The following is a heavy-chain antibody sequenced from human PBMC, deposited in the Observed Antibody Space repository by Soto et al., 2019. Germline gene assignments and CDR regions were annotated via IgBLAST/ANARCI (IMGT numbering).Heavy chain of an antibody. CDR2: ISGSGFKK. Sequence: GGSLRLSCAASGFIFENFGMSWVRQAPGKGLEWISSISGSGFKKYYADSVKGRFTISRDNSKSTVYLELSNLSAEDTAVYHCAKNQGVELVPLATVDWFDPWGQGSVVTVSS. J-gene: IGHJ5*02. V-gene: IGHV3-23*01. CDR3: AKNQGVELVPLATVDWFDP. D-gene: IGHD1-26*01. CDR1: GFIFENFG.